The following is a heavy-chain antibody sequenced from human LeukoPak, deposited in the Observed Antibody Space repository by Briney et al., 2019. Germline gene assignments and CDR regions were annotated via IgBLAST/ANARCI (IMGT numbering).Heavy chain of an antibody. Sequence: SETLSLTCTVSGDSISSFYWSWIRQPPGKTLEWIGYIYYSGSTNYNPSLKSRVTISVDTSKNQFSLRLSSVTAADTAVYYCARDRGPPYYGMDVWGQGTTVTVSS. J-gene: IGHJ6*02. CDR3: ARDRGPPYYGMDV. D-gene: IGHD3-10*01. CDR1: GDSISSFY. CDR2: IYYSGST. V-gene: IGHV4-59*01.